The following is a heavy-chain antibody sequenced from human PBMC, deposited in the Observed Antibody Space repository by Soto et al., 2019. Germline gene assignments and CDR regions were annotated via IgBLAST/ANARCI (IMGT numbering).Heavy chain of an antibody. Sequence: VPLRLSWAASGFTFSSYAMSWVRQAPGKGLEWVSAISGSGGSTYYADSVKGRFTISRDNSKNTLYLQMNSLRAEDTAVYYCCIAAAGTVEGYYGMDVWGQGTTVTVSS. V-gene: IGHV3-23*01. CDR1: GFTFSSYA. J-gene: IGHJ6*02. D-gene: IGHD6-13*01. CDR2: ISGSGGST. CDR3: CIAAAGTVEGYYGMDV.